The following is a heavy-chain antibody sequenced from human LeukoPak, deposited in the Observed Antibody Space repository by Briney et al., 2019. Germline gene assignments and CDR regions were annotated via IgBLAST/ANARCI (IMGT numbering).Heavy chain of an antibody. CDR2: ISSYNGNT. CDR1: GYTFTSYG. D-gene: IGHD5-18*01. CDR3: ARVDTAMVTYGMDV. V-gene: IGHV1-18*01. J-gene: IGHJ6*02. Sequence: ASVKVSCKASGYTFTSYGISWVRQAPGQGLEWMGWISSYNGNTNYAQKLQGRVTMTTHTSTSTAYMELRSLRSDDTAVYYCARVDTAMVTYGMDVWGQGTTVTVSS.